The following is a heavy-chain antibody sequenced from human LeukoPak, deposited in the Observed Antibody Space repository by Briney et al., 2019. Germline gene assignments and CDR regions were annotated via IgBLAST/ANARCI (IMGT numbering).Heavy chain of an antibody. J-gene: IGHJ4*02. CDR1: GFTFSSYS. V-gene: IGHV3-66*01. CDR3: ARGSRGYYYDFDY. CDR2: IYSGGST. D-gene: IGHD3-22*01. Sequence: GGSLTLSCAVSGFTFSSYSMNWVRHAPGKGLGWESLIYSGGSTYYADSVKGRFTISRDNSKTTLYLQMNSLRAEDTAVYYCARGSRGYYYDFDYWGQGTLVTVSS.